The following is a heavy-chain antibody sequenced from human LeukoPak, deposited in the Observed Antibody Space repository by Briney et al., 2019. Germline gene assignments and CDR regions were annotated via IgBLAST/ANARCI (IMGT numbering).Heavy chain of an antibody. J-gene: IGHJ5*01. V-gene: IGHV1-8*01. D-gene: IGHD2-15*01. CDR1: GYTFTSYD. CDR2: MNPNSGNT. CDR3: ARPYCSSSSCTRWFNP. Sequence: ASVKVSYKASGYTFTSYDINWVRQATGQGLEWMGWMNPNSGNTGYAQQFQGRVTMTRNTSIGTAYMELSSLTSEDTAVYYCARPYCSSSSCTRWFNPWGQGTLVIVSS.